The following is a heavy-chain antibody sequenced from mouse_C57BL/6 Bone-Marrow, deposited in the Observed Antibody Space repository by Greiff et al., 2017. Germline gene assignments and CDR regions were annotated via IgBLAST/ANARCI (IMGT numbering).Heavy chain of an antibody. J-gene: IGHJ3*01. CDR2: FYPRSGNT. CDR3: ANAYYSNYGFAY. CDR1: GYTFTSYG. D-gene: IGHD2-5*01. Sequence: VQLQQSGAELARPGASVTLSCKASGYTFTSYGISWVKQSTGQGLEWIGEFYPRSGNTYYNQTFKGKATLTADKSSSTAYMGLRSLTSEDSAVYFCANAYYSNYGFAYWGQGTLVTVSA. V-gene: IGHV1-81*01.